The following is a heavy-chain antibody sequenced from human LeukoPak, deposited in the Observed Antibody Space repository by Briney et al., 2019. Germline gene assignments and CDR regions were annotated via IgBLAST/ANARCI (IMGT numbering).Heavy chain of an antibody. D-gene: IGHD2-2*01. CDR2: IIPIFGTA. CDR3: AGFLGYCSSTSCWNWFDP. CDR1: GGTFSSYA. V-gene: IGHV1-69*13. Sequence: SVKVSCKASGGTFSSYAISWVRPAPGQGLEWMGGIIPIFGTANYAQKFQGRVTITADESTSTAYMELSSLRSEDTAVYYCAGFLGYCSSTSCWNWFDPWGQGTLVTVSS. J-gene: IGHJ5*02.